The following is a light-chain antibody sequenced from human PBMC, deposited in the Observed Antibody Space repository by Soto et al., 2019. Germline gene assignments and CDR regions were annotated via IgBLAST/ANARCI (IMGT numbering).Light chain of an antibody. V-gene: IGLV1-47*01. CDR3: AAWDDSLSVYYV. CDR2: RNN. J-gene: IGLJ1*01. CDR1: SSNIGSNY. Sequence: QSVLTQPPSASGTPGQRVTISCSGSSSNIGSNYVYWYQQLPGTAPKLLIYRNNQRPSGVPDRFSGSKSGTSASLAISGLRSEDEADYYCAAWDDSLSVYYVFGTGTTVTVL.